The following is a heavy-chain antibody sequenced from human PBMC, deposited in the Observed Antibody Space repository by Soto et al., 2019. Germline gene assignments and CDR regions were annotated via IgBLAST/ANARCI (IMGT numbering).Heavy chain of an antibody. CDR1: GYTFTDYR. D-gene: IGHD6-6*01. Sequence: QVQLVQSGAEVKKPGASVKVSCKASGYTFTDYRMIWVRQAPGQGLEWMGIINPSGASTTYAQKFQGRVTLTRDSFTSTVYMELSSLRSEDTAVYYCARPAGRLANSFDPWGQGTLVTVAS. CDR3: ARPAGRLANSFDP. V-gene: IGHV1-46*01. CDR2: INPSGAST. J-gene: IGHJ5*02.